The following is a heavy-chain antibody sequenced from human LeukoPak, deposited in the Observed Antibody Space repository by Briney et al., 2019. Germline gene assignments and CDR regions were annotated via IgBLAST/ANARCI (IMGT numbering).Heavy chain of an antibody. V-gene: IGHV6-1*01. J-gene: IGHJ4*02. CDR3: ARGAGVATISPFYYFDY. D-gene: IGHD5-12*01. Sequence: SQTLSLTCAISGDSVSSNSAAWNWIRQSPSRGLEWLGRTYYRSKWYNDYAVSVKSRITINPDTSKNQFSLQLNSVTPEDTAVYYCARGAGVATISPFYYFDYWGQGTLVTVSS. CDR1: GDSVSSNSAA. CDR2: TYYRSKWYN.